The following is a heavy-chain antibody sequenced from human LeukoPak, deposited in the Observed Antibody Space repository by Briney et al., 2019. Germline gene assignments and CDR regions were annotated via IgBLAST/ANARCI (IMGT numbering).Heavy chain of an antibody. D-gene: IGHD4-23*01. V-gene: IGHV1-2*02. CDR2: INPNSGGT. CDR1: GYTFTGYY. J-gene: IGHJ1*01. CDR3: AREVERYGGNSEYFQH. Sequence: ASVKVSCKASGYTFTGYYMHWVRQAPGQGLEWMGWINPNSGGTIYAQEFQGRVTMTRDTSISTAYMELSRLRSDDTAVYYCAREVERYGGNSEYFQHWGQGTLVTVSS.